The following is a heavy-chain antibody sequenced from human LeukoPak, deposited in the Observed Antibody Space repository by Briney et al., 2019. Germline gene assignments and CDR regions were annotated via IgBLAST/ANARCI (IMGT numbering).Heavy chain of an antibody. Sequence: GGSLRLSCAASGFTFDDYAMHWVRHAPGKGLEWVSGISWNSGSIGYADSVKGRFTISRDNAKNSLYLQMNSLRAEDTALYYCAKDFGDYDILTGGFDYWGQGTLVTVSS. CDR1: GFTFDDYA. D-gene: IGHD3-9*01. J-gene: IGHJ4*02. CDR3: AKDFGDYDILTGGFDY. V-gene: IGHV3-9*01. CDR2: ISWNSGSI.